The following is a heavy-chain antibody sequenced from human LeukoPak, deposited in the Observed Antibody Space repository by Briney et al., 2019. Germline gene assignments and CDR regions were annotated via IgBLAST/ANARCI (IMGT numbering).Heavy chain of an antibody. CDR1: GGSFSGYY. V-gene: IGHV4-34*01. CDR2: ITHGGST. J-gene: IGHJ4*02. D-gene: IGHD3-10*01. Sequence: SETLSLTCAVYGGSFSGYYWSWIRQPPGKGLEWIGEITHGGSTNYNPSLKSRVTISVDTTKNQISLKLSSVTAADTATYYCARGSPVTYYYGSGSYYNYWGLGTLVTVSS. CDR3: ARGSPVTYYYGSGSYYNY.